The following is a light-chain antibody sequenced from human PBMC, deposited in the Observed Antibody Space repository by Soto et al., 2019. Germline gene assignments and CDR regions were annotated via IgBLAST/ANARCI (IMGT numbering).Light chain of an antibody. CDR3: QQYNSYWT. CDR2: DAS. CDR1: QSIARW. J-gene: IGKJ1*01. Sequence: DIQMTQSPSTLSASVGDRVTITCRASQSIARWVAWYQQKPGQAPKLLIYDASTLESGVPSRFSGSGSGTEFTLTIISLKLNNFETNYRQQYNSYWTFGPGTKV. V-gene: IGKV1-5*01.